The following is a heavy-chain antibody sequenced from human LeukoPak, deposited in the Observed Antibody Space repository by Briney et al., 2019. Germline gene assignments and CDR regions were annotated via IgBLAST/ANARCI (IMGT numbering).Heavy chain of an antibody. CDR2: ISYDGSNK. CDR3: AETYGSGDRCLYFDY. D-gene: IGHD6-19*01. V-gene: IGHV3-30*03. Sequence: GGSLRLSCAASGFTFSSYGMHWVRQAPGKGLEWVAVISYDGSNKYYADSVKGRFTISRDNSKNTLYLQMNSLRAEDRALFCCAETYGSGDRCLYFDYWGQGTLVPVSS. CDR1: GFTFSSYG. J-gene: IGHJ4*02.